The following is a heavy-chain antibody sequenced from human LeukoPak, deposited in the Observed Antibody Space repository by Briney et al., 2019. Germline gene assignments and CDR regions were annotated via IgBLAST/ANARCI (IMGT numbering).Heavy chain of an antibody. CDR2: IYYSGST. CDR3: ARPEAMATGSFDY. D-gene: IGHD5-24*01. Sequence: SETLSLTCTVSGGSISSYYWSWIRQPPGKGLEWIGYIYYSGSTSYNPFLKSRVAISVDTSENQFSRKLSSVTAADTAVYYCARPEAMATGSFDYWGQGTLVTVSS. V-gene: IGHV4-59*08. J-gene: IGHJ4*02. CDR1: GGSISSYY.